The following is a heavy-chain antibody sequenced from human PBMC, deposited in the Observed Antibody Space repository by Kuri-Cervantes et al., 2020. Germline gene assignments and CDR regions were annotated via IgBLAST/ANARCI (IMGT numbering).Heavy chain of an antibody. CDR3: ARQRWGSGNWFDP. D-gene: IGHD7-27*01. J-gene: IGHJ5*02. CDR1: GGSFSDYY. CDR2: INHSGGT. Sequence: GSLRLSCAVYGGSFSDYYWSWICQPPGKGLEWIGEINHSGGTNYNPSLKSRVTISVDTSKNQFSLKLSSVTAADTAVYYCARQRWGSGNWFDPWGQGTLVTVSS. V-gene: IGHV4-34*01.